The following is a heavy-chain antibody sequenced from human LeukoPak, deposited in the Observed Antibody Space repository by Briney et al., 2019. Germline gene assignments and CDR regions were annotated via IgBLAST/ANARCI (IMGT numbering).Heavy chain of an antibody. V-gene: IGHV4-39*01. CDR3: ARLPADHYDY. CDR2: IYYSGST. CDR1: GGSISSSSYY. D-gene: IGHD2-2*01. J-gene: IGHJ4*02. Sequence: SETLSLTCTVSGGSISSSSYYWGWIRQPPGTGLEWIGSIYYSGSTYYNPSLKSRVTTSVDTSKNQFSLKLSSVTAADTAVYYCARLPADHYDYWGQGTLVTVSS.